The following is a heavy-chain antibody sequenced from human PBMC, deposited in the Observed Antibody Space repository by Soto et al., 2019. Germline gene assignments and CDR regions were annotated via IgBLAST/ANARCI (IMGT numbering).Heavy chain of an antibody. Sequence: GGSLRLSCAAAGFTFSSYAMHWVRQAPGKGLEWVAVISYDGSNKYYADSVKGRFTISRDNSKNTLYLQMNSLRAEDTAVYYCATLAITMIVVAMGDDAFDIWGQGTMVTVSS. D-gene: IGHD3-22*01. J-gene: IGHJ3*02. CDR2: ISYDGSNK. V-gene: IGHV3-30-3*01. CDR1: GFTFSSYA. CDR3: ATLAITMIVVAMGDDAFDI.